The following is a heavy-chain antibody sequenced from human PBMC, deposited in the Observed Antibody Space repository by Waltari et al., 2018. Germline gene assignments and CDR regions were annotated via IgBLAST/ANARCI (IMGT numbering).Heavy chain of an antibody. CDR1: GGPVTSSTYY. CDR2: IYDSGGT. J-gene: IGHJ4*02. CDR3: ARHPEFSSGRSFY. D-gene: IGHD6-19*01. V-gene: IGHV4-39*01. Sequence: QLQESGPGLVKPSETLSPTSTVPGGPVTSSTYYWGWIRQPPGKGLEWIGSIYDSGGTYYNPSLKSRVSISVDTSKNQVSLKVTSVTAADTAVYYCARHPEFSSGRSFYWGLGTLVTVSS.